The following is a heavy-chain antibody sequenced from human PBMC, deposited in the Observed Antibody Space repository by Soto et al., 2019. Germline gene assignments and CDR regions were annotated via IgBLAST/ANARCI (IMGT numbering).Heavy chain of an antibody. D-gene: IGHD6-13*01. CDR1: GFTFSSYA. Sequence: CLRLSCAASGFTFSSYAMSWVRQAPGKGLEWVSAISGSGGSTYYADSVKGRFTISRDNSQNTLYLHMKSLRAEDTAVYYCAKAIRSIAAGGSPGYCGQVTLVTVYS. CDR2: ISGSGGST. V-gene: IGHV3-23*01. CDR3: AKAIRSIAAGGSPGY. J-gene: IGHJ4*02.